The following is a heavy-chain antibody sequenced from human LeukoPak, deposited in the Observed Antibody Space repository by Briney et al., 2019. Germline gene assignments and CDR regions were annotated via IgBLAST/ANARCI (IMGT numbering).Heavy chain of an antibody. CDR2: IYYSGST. CDR1: GGSISSSSYY. Sequence: SETLSLTCTVSGGSISSSSYYWGWIRQPPGKGLEWIGSIYYSGSTYYNPSLKSRVTISVDTSKNQFSLKLSSVTAADTAVYYCARPIVQSQDAFDIWGQGTMVTVSS. D-gene: IGHD2-8*01. V-gene: IGHV4-39*07. CDR3: ARPIVQSQDAFDI. J-gene: IGHJ3*02.